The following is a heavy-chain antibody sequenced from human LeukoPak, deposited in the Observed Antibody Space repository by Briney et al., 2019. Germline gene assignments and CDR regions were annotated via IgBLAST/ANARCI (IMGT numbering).Heavy chain of an antibody. CDR1: GFTFSSYS. Sequence: GGSLRLSCAASGFTFSSYSMNWVRQAPGKGLEWVSSISSSSSYIYYADSVKGRFTISRDNAKNSLYLQMNSLRAEDTAVYYCARGSSKTENYFDYWGQGTLATVSS. J-gene: IGHJ4*02. CDR3: ARGSSKTENYFDY. CDR2: ISSSSSYI. V-gene: IGHV3-21*01. D-gene: IGHD1-1*01.